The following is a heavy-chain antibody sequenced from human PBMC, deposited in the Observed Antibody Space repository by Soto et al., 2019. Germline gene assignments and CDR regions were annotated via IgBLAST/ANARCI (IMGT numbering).Heavy chain of an antibody. CDR3: AKAPRPNLNWYYFDH. Sequence: EVQLLESGGGLVQTGGSLTLSCAASGFTFPNYAMSWVRQAPGMGLEWVSGISASAVATYYSDSVKGRFTVSRDNSKNTLSLQMNGLRADDTAIYYCAKAPRPNLNWYYFDHWGQGTLVTVSS. D-gene: IGHD2-8*02. CDR2: ISASAVAT. CDR1: GFTFPNYA. J-gene: IGHJ4*02. V-gene: IGHV3-23*01.